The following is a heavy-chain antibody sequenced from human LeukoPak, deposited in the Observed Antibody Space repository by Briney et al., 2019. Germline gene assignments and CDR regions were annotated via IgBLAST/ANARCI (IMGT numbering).Heavy chain of an antibody. CDR3: TTVRGLMTYYFDY. Sequence: PGGSLRLSCAASGFTFNNAWMSWVRQAPGKGLEWVGRIKSKTDGGTTDYAAPVKGRFTISRDDSKNTLYLQMNSLKTEDTAVYYCTTVRGLMTYYFDYWGQGTLVTVSS. CDR1: GFTFNNAW. CDR2: IKSKTDGGTT. J-gene: IGHJ4*02. D-gene: IGHD2-21*02. V-gene: IGHV3-15*01.